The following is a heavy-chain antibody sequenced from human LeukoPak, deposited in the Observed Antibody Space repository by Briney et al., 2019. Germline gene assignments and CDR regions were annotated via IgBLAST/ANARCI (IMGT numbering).Heavy chain of an antibody. Sequence: SETLSLTCAVSGYSISSGYYWGWIRQPPGKGLEWIGSIYHSGSTYYNPSLKSRVTISVDTSKNQFSLKLSSVTAADTAVYYCARDRSGYDWSYYYYYMDVWGKGTTVTVSS. J-gene: IGHJ6*03. D-gene: IGHD5-12*01. CDR2: IYHSGST. CDR1: GYSISSGYY. CDR3: ARDRSGYDWSYYYYYMDV. V-gene: IGHV4-38-2*02.